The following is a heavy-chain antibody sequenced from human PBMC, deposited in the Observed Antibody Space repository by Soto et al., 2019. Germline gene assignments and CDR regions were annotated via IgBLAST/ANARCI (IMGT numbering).Heavy chain of an antibody. J-gene: IGHJ4*02. CDR1: GFTFSNYA. Sequence: EVHLLESGGDLVQPGGSLRLSCAASGFTFSNYAMSWVRQAPGKGLDWVSGISGSAASTFYADSVKGRFTISRDNSKNTLYLQRNSLRAEDTAVYYCARWTGRYCSGGRCYIDDPFDYCGQGTLDPVSS. CDR2: ISGSAAST. D-gene: IGHD2-15*01. V-gene: IGHV3-23*01. CDR3: ARWTGRYCSGGRCYIDDPFDY.